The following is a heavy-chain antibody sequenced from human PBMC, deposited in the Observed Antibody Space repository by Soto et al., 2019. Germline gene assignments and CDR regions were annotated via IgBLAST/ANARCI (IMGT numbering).Heavy chain of an antibody. CDR1: EFTFSNYG. CDR2: ILNDRSNR. J-gene: IGHJ6*02. D-gene: IGHD3-10*01. V-gene: IGHV3-33*01. Sequence: QVQLVESGGGVVQPGRSLRLSCAASEFTFSNYGMHWVRQAPGKGLEWVAVILNDRSNRYHADSVKDRFTISRDNSKNTLYLQMNMLSAEDAAVYYCARDDEYSGNGMDVWGQGTTVTVS. CDR3: ARDDEYSGNGMDV.